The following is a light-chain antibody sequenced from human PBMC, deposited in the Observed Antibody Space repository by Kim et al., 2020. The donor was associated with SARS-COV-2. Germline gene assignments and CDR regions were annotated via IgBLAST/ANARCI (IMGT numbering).Light chain of an antibody. J-gene: IGKJ2*01. CDR3: HKYNDWPPGDT. V-gene: IGKV3-15*01. CDR1: HSVSTN. Sequence: SPGERAPPSRRARHSVSTNLACDQHKPGQPPRLPSYGAYTRATGVPARFSGSGAGTDCTLTVSSLQSEDFAVYYCHKYNDWPPGDTFGQGTKLEI. CDR2: GAY.